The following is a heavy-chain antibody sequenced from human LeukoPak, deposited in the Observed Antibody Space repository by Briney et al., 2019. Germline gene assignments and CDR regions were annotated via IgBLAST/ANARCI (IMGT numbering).Heavy chain of an antibody. CDR2: INHSGST. Sequence: SETLSLTCAVYGGSFSGYYWSWIRQPPGKGLEWIGEINHSGSTNYNPSLKSRVTISVDTSKNQFSLKLSSVTAADTAVYYCARARGSSFDPWGQGTLVTVSS. CDR1: GGSFSGYY. V-gene: IGHV4-34*01. CDR3: ARARGSSFDP. J-gene: IGHJ5*02. D-gene: IGHD3-10*01.